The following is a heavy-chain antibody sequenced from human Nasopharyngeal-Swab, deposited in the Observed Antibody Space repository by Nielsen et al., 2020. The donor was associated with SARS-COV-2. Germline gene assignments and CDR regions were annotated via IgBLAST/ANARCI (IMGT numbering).Heavy chain of an antibody. D-gene: IGHD2-15*01. Sequence: WTRQPPGKALEWLAHIFSNDEKSYSTSLKSRLTISKDTSKSQVVLTMNNMDPVDTATYYCARLMGDIVVVVAALEYYYYYGMDVWGQGTTVTVSS. CDR2: IFSNDEK. V-gene: IGHV2-26*01. CDR3: ARLMGDIVVVVAALEYYYYYGMDV. J-gene: IGHJ6*02.